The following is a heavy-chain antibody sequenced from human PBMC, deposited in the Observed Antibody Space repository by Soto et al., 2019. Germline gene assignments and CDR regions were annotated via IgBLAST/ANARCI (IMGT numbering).Heavy chain of an antibody. D-gene: IGHD6-13*01. Sequence: QLQLQESGPGLVKPSETLSLTCTVSGASISSISYYWGWIRQPPGKGLEWIGGIYYSGSTYYNPSLKSRVTISVDTSKNQFSLKLSSVTAADTAVYYCARHVLTGYSSSWSPYYFDYWGQGTLVTVSS. CDR1: GASISSISYY. CDR3: ARHVLTGYSSSWSPYYFDY. J-gene: IGHJ4*02. CDR2: IYYSGST. V-gene: IGHV4-39*01.